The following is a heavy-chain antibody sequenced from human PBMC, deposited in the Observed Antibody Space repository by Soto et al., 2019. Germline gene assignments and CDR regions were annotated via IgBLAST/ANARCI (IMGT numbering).Heavy chain of an antibody. CDR1: GFTFSSYD. D-gene: IGHD1-7*01. J-gene: IGHJ4*02. CDR2: ISSNGGTT. V-gene: IGHV3-64*01. Sequence: EVQLAESGGGMVQPGGYLRLSCVASGFTFSSYDMHWVRQAPGKGLEYVSSISSNGGTTYYGNSVKGRFTISRDNSKNTLYLQMGSLRAEDVAVYYCVRRVSGNYDYWGQGTLVTVSS. CDR3: VRRVSGNYDY.